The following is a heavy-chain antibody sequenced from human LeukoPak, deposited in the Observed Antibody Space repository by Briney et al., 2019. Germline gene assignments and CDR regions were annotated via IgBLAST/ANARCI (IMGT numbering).Heavy chain of an antibody. CDR1: GFTFSSYG. Sequence: GGSLRLSCAASGFTFSSYGMNWVRQAPGKGLEWISYISSRSSTIYYADSVKGRFTISRDNAKNSLYLQMNSLRDEDTAVYYCARGCSGGSCFGDFDYLGQGTLGTVSS. V-gene: IGHV3-48*02. D-gene: IGHD2-15*01. J-gene: IGHJ4*02. CDR2: ISSRSSTI. CDR3: ARGCSGGSCFGDFDY.